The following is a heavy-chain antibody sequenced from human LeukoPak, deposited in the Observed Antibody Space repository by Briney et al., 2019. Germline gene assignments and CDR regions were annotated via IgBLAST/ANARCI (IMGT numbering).Heavy chain of an antibody. CDR1: GGTFSSYA. Sequence: SVKVSCKASGGTFSSYAISWVRQAPGQGLEWMGGIIPIFGTANYAQKFQGRVTITADKSTSTAYMELSSLRSEDTAVYYCARGGSGRDYYYYYMDVWGKGTTVTVSS. V-gene: IGHV1-69*06. CDR2: IIPIFGTA. J-gene: IGHJ6*03. D-gene: IGHD3-10*01. CDR3: ARGGSGRDYYYYYMDV.